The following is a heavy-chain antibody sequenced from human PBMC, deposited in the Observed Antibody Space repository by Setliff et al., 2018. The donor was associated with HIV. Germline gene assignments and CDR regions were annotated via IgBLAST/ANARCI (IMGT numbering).Heavy chain of an antibody. CDR1: GGSFSRYY. D-gene: IGHD2-2*01. CDR2: IKHSRST. V-gene: IGHV4-34*01. CDR3: ARTRGYCSKTSCYALRGPDY. J-gene: IGHJ4*02. Sequence: SETLSLTCAVYGGSFSRYYWNWIRQSPGKGLEWIGEIKHSRSTNYNTSLKSRVTIPVDTSKNQFSLKLSSVTAADTAVYYCARTRGYCSKTSCYALRGPDYWGQGTLVTVSS.